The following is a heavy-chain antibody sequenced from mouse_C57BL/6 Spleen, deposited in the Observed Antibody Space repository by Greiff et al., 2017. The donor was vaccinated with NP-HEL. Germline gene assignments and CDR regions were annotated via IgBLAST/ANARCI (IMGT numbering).Heavy chain of an antibody. D-gene: IGHD4-1*01. CDR2: IDPSDSYT. CDR3: ARSGTGTGYAMDY. CDR1: GYTFTSYW. Sequence: QVQLQQSGAELVKPGASVKLSCKASGYTFTSYWMQWVKQRPGQGLEWIGEIDPSDSYTNYNQKFKGKATLTVDTSSSTAYMQLSSLTSEDSAVYYCARSGTGTGYAMDYWGQGTSVTVSS. V-gene: IGHV1-50*01. J-gene: IGHJ4*01.